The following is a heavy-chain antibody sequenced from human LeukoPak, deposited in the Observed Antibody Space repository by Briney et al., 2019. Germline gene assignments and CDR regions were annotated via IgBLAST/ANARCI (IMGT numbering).Heavy chain of an antibody. CDR2: IFYSGST. CDR1: GGSISSYY. Sequence: PSETLSLTCTVSGGSISSYYWSWIRQPPGKGLEWIGYIFYSGSTNYNPSLKNRVTISVDTSKNQFSLKLSSVTAADTAVYYCARGRWGTSWSYYYYYYGMDVWGQGTTVTVSS. D-gene: IGHD2-2*01. CDR3: ARGRWGTSWSYYYYYYGMDV. J-gene: IGHJ6*02. V-gene: IGHV4-59*08.